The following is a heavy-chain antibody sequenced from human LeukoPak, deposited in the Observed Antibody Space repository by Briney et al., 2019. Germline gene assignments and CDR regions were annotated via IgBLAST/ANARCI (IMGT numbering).Heavy chain of an antibody. CDR1: GFTFSSYG. J-gene: IGHJ4*02. CDR2: IWYDGSNK. CDR3: ARDGVDIVVVPAATYIDY. V-gene: IGHV3-33*01. D-gene: IGHD2-2*01. Sequence: GGSLRLSCAASGFTFSSYGMHWVRQAPGKGLEWVAVIWYDGSNKYYADSVKGRSTISRDNSKNTLYLQMNSLRAEDTAVYYCARDGVDIVVVPAATYIDYWGQGTLATVSS.